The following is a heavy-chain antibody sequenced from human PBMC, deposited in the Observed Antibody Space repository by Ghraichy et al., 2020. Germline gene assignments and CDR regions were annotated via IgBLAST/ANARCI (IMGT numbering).Heavy chain of an antibody. D-gene: IGHD6-19*01. CDR2: ISSDGSNK. CDR1: GFTFTSYT. CDR3: AKSPFSTTSGWYDY. J-gene: IGHJ4*02. Sequence: GESLNISCAASGFTFTSYTMHWVRQAPGKGLEWVAVISSDGSNKYYVGPVRGRFTISRDNSKNTLYLQMNSLRAEDTAVYYCAKSPFSTTSGWYDYWGQGTLVTVSS. V-gene: IGHV3-30*18.